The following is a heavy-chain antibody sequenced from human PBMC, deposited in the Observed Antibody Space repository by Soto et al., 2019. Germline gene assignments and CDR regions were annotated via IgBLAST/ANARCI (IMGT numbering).Heavy chain of an antibody. Sequence: SETLSLTCAVSGGSISSGGYSWSWIRQHPGKGLEWIGNVYYSGSTNYNPSLESRVTISVDTSKNQFSLKLSSVTAADTAVYYCARDRLVTAISDAFDIWGQGTMVTVSS. V-gene: IGHV4-30-2*05. D-gene: IGHD2-21*02. CDR2: VYYSGST. J-gene: IGHJ3*02. CDR3: ARDRLVTAISDAFDI. CDR1: GGSISSGGYS.